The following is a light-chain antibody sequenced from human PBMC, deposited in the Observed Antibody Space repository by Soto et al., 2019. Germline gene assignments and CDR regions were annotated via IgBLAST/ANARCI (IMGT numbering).Light chain of an antibody. J-gene: IGLJ1*01. CDR3: SSFAGSNNCPYV. CDR1: SSDVGAYDD. CDR2: EIN. Sequence: QSVLTQPASVSGSPGQSITISCTGTSSDVGAYDDVSWSPQHPGKAPKLMIYEINKRPSGVPDRFSGSKSGDTASLTVSGLQAEDEADYYCSSFAGSNNCPYVFGTGTKVTVL. V-gene: IGLV2-8*01.